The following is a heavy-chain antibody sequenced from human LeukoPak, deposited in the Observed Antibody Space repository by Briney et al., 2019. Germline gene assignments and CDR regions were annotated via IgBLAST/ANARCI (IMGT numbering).Heavy chain of an antibody. CDR2: IIPIFGTA. D-gene: IGHD1-26*01. CDR3: ARDRSGSYYL. J-gene: IGHJ4*02. V-gene: IGHV1-69*13. Sequence: GASVKVSCKASGGTFSSYAISWVRQAPGQGLEWMGGIIPIFGTANYAQKFQGRVTITADESTSTAYMELSSLRSEDTVVYYCARDRSGSYYLWGQGTLVTVSS. CDR1: GGTFSSYA.